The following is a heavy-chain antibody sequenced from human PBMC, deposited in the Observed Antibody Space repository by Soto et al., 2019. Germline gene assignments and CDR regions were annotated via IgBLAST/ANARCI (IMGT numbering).Heavy chain of an antibody. Sequence: VVSLRLSCAASGFTFSSYSMNWVRQAPGKGLEWVSSISSSSSYIYYADSVKGRFTISRDNAKNSLYLQMNSLRAEDTAVYYCASPIRGYSYGYVYWGQGTLVTVSS. CDR3: ASPIRGYSYGYVY. CDR1: GFTFSSYS. CDR2: ISSSSSYI. J-gene: IGHJ4*02. V-gene: IGHV3-21*01. D-gene: IGHD5-18*01.